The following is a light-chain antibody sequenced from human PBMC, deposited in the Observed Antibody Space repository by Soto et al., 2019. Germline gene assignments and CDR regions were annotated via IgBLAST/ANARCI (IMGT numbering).Light chain of an antibody. J-gene: IGKJ3*01. CDR2: KAS. CDR1: QSISSW. V-gene: IGKV1-5*03. Sequence: DFQMTQSPSTLSASVGDRVTITCRASQSISSWLAWYQQKPGKAPKLLIYKASNLESGVPSRFSGSGSGTEFTLTISSLQPDDFATYYCQQYNDYLLTFGPGTKVDFK. CDR3: QQYNDYLLT.